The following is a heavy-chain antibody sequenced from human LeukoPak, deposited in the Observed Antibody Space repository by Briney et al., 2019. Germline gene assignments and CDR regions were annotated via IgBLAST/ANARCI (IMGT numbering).Heavy chain of an antibody. D-gene: IGHD5-18*01. Sequence: GASVKVSCKASGYTFTGYYMHWVRQAPGQGLEWMGWINPNSGGTNYAQKFQGRVTMTRDTSISTAYMELSRLRSDDTAVYYCARGRSRLWLPQTDYWGQGTLVTVSS. CDR1: GYTFTGYY. V-gene: IGHV1-2*02. J-gene: IGHJ4*02. CDR2: INPNSGGT. CDR3: ARGRSRLWLPQTDY.